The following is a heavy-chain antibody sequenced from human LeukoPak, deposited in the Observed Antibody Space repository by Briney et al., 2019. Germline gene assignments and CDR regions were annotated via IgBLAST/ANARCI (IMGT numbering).Heavy chain of an antibody. CDR2: ISSSSSYT. CDR1: GFTFSDYC. CDR3: ARIVEYSSSYFDY. V-gene: IGHV3-11*06. Sequence: GGSLRLSCAASGFTFSDYCMSWIRQAPGKGLEWVSYISSSSSYTNYADSVKGRFTISRDNAKNSLYLQMNSLRAEDTAVYYCARIVEYSSSYFDYWGQGTLVTVSS. D-gene: IGHD6-6*01. J-gene: IGHJ4*02.